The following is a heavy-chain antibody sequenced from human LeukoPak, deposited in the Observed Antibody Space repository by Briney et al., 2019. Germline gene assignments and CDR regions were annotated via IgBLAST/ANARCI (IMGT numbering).Heavy chain of an antibody. CDR3: VREAGPLD. V-gene: IGHV1-2*02. J-gene: IGHJ4*02. Sequence: ASVTISCKASGYTFTGYYINWVRQAPGQAPEWVGWLNPNTGGTMYAQKFQGRVTMTRDTSITTAFMELRGLTFDDTAVFYCVREAGPLDWGQGTLVTVSS. CDR1: GYTFTGYY. CDR2: LNPNTGGT.